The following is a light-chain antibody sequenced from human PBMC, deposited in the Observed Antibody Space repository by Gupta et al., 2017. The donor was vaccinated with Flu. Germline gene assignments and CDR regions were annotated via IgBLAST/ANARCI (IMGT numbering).Light chain of an antibody. CDR1: SSDVGGYNY. Sequence: HSALTQPASVSGSPGQSITISCTGTSSDVGGYNYVSWYQQPPGTAPKLMIYEVSNRPSGVSNRFSGSKSGNTASLTISGLQAEDEADFYCSSYTTSSTLVFGGGTKLTVL. V-gene: IGLV2-14*01. J-gene: IGLJ2*01. CDR3: SSYTTSSTLV. CDR2: EVS.